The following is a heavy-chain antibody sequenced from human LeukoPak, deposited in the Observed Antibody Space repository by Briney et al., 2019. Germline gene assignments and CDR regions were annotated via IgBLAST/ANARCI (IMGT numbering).Heavy chain of an antibody. CDR1: VFTFSSYS. V-gene: IGHV3-21*01. D-gene: IGHD3-16*01. CDR2: ISSSSSYI. J-gene: IGHJ6*02. CDR3: ARALWGSGAFDI. Sequence: GGSLRLSCAASVFTFSSYSMNWVRQAPGKGLEWVSSISSSSSYIYYADSVKGRFTISRDNAKNSLYLQMNSLRAEDTAVYYCARALWGSGAFDIWGQGTTVTVSS.